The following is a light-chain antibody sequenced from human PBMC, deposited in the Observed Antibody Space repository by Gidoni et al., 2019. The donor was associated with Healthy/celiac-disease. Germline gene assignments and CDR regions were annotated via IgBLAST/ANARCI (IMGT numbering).Light chain of an antibody. V-gene: IGKV3-15*01. J-gene: IGKJ1*01. CDR3: QQYNNWPRT. Sequence: IAVSHSPATLSVSPGERPTLSCRASQSVSSNLAWYQQKPGQAPRLLIYGASTRATGIPARFSGSGSGTEFTLTISSLQSEDFAVYYCQQYNNWPRTFGQXTKVEIK. CDR2: GAS. CDR1: QSVSSN.